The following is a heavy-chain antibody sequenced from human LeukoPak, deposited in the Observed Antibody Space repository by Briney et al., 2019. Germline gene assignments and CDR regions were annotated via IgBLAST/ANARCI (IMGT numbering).Heavy chain of an antibody. CDR3: ARSGDIRVYYYDSSGSDAFDI. Sequence: ASVKVSCKASGYTFTSYDINWVRQATGQGLEWMGWMNPNSGNTGYAQKFQGRVTMTRNTSISTAYMELSSLRSEDTAVYYCARSGDIRVYYYDSSGSDAFDIWGQGTMVTVSS. CDR1: GYTFTSYD. V-gene: IGHV1-8*01. J-gene: IGHJ3*02. D-gene: IGHD3-22*01. CDR2: MNPNSGNT.